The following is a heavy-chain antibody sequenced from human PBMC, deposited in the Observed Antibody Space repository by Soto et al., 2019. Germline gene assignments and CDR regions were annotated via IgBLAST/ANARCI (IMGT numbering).Heavy chain of an antibody. D-gene: IGHD6-13*01. V-gene: IGHV4-59*01. CDR1: GGSIGSYY. CDR3: ARITSSSWDNDY. CDR2: IYYSGST. J-gene: IGHJ4*02. Sequence: QVQLQESGPGLVKPSETLSLTCTVSGGSIGSYYWSWIRQPPGKGLEWIGYIYYSGSTNYNPSLKSRVTISVDTSKNQFSLKLSSVTAADTAVYYCARITSSSWDNDYWGQGTLVTVSS.